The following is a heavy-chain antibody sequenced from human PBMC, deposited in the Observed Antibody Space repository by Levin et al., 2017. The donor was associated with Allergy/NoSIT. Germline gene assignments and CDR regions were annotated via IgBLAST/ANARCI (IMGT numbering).Heavy chain of an antibody. V-gene: IGHV3-9*01. CDR1: GFIFEDYA. CDR2: ISWSSHSL. Sequence: GGSLRLSCEASGFIFEDYAMHWVRQVPGKGLEWVAGISWSSHSLGYADSVKGRFTISRDNAKNSLYLQMYSLRFEDTALDYCTKDIFTGYSLGSKFEVYGLDVCSHVTAVTV. CDR3: TKDIFTGYSLGSKFEVYGLDV. J-gene: IGHJ6*02. D-gene: IGHD5-18*01.